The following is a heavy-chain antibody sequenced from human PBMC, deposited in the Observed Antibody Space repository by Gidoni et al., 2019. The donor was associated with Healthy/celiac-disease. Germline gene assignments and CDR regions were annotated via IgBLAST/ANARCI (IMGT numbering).Heavy chain of an antibody. D-gene: IGHD6-19*01. CDR2: IYYSGST. V-gene: IGHV4-39*01. Sequence: QLQLQESGPGLVKPSETLSLTCTVSGGSLSSSSYYWGWIRQPPGKGLEWIGSIYYSGSTYYNPSLKSRVTISVDTSKNQFSLKLSSVTAADTAVYYCATSPNSSGWDDAFDIWGQGTMVTVSS. CDR3: ATSPNSSGWDDAFDI. CDR1: GGSLSSSSYY. J-gene: IGHJ3*02.